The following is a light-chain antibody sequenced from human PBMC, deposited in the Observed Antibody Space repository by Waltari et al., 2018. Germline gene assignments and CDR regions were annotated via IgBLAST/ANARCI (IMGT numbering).Light chain of an antibody. CDR1: SGNIATNY. V-gene: IGLV6-57*03. J-gene: IGLJ2*01. CDR3: QSFDSCHVV. Sequence: FMLTQPHSVSESPGKTVTISCTRSSGNIATNYVQWYQQRPGSAPTKVIYEDNQRPSGVPVRFSGSIDSSSNSASLIISGLKAEDEADYYCQSFDSCHVVFGGGTKLTVL. CDR2: EDN.